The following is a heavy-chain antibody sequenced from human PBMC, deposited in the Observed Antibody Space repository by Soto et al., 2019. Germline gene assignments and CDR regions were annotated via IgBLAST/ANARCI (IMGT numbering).Heavy chain of an antibody. CDR1: GFTFSNYE. CDR2: IRNNGSNK. V-gene: IGHV3-30*18. Sequence: SGGSLRLSCAASGFTFSNYEMHWVRQAPGKGLEYVSVIRNNGSNKYYADSVKGRFTISRDNSKNTLYLQMNSLRAEDTAVYYCAKGEPNVDTAMDPDLDYWGQGTLVTVSS. J-gene: IGHJ4*02. CDR3: AKGEPNVDTAMDPDLDY. D-gene: IGHD5-18*01.